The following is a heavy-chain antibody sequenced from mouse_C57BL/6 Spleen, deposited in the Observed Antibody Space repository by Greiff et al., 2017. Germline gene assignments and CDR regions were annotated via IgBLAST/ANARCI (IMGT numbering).Heavy chain of an antibody. J-gene: IGHJ4*01. Sequence: VHVKQSVAELVRPGASVKLSCTASGFNIKNTYMHWVKQRPEQGLEWIGRIDPANGNTKYAPKFKGKATITADTSSNTAYLQLSSLTSEDTAIYYCARELLLGGYYAMDYWGQGTSVTVSS. D-gene: IGHD1-1*01. CDR2: IDPANGNT. CDR1: GFNIKNTY. CDR3: ARELLLGGYYAMDY. V-gene: IGHV14-3*01.